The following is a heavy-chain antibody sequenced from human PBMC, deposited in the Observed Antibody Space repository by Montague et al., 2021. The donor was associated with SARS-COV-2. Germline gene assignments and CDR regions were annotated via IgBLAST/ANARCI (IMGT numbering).Heavy chain of an antibody. CDR3: ARGRPVQGSFRHFDSISSGALDI. CDR2: INQGGAP. CDR1: RGSFSNYY. V-gene: IGHV4-34*01. J-gene: IGHJ3*02. D-gene: IGHD3-9*01. Sequence: SETLSLTCAVSRGSFSNYYWTWIRQSPGKGLEWIGEINQGGAPNYTPSLKSRVTISLDTSKKQISLKLNSVTVADTAVFFCARGRPVQGSFRHFDSISSGALDIWAQGSSVIVSS.